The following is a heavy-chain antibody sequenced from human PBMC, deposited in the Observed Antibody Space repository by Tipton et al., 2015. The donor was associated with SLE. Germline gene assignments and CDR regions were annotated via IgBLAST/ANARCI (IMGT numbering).Heavy chain of an antibody. Sequence: LRLSCTVSGGSISSHYWSWIRQPPGKGLEWIGYIYYSGSTNYNPSLKSRVTISVDTSKNQFSLKLSSVTAADTAVYYCARGMASFDPWGQGTLVTVSS. J-gene: IGHJ5*02. CDR3: ARGMASFDP. D-gene: IGHD2-8*01. CDR1: GGSISSHY. V-gene: IGHV4-59*11. CDR2: IYYSGST.